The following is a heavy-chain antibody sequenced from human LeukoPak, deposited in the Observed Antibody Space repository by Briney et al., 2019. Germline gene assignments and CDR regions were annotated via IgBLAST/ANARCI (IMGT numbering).Heavy chain of an antibody. D-gene: IGHD5-18*01. CDR2: ISSSSSYI. CDR1: GFTFSSYS. J-gene: IGHJ4*02. Sequence: GGSLRLSCAASGFTFSSYSMNWVRQAPGKGLEWVSSISSSSSYIYYADSVKGRFTISRDNAKNSLYLQMSSLRAEDTAVYYCARDAYSYGYSFDYWGQGTLVTVSS. CDR3: ARDAYSYGYSFDY. V-gene: IGHV3-21*01.